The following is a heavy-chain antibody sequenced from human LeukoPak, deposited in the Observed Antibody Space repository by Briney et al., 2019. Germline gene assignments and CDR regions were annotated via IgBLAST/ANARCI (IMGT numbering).Heavy chain of an antibody. CDR1: GGTLTSYA. J-gene: IGHJ2*01. V-gene: IGHV1-69*05. Sequence: GASVKVSCKASGGTLTSYATSWVRQAPGPGLEWMGRIIPIFGTLKYAQKLQGRVTITTDETTSTVYMELSSLRSEDTAVYYCARSNFVYGDYVQYWYFDLWGRGTLVTVSS. CDR2: IIPIFGTL. D-gene: IGHD4-17*01. CDR3: ARSNFVYGDYVQYWYFDL.